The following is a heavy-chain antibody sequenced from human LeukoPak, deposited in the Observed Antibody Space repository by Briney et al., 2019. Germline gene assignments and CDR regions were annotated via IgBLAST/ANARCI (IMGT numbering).Heavy chain of an antibody. J-gene: IGHJ4*02. CDR3: ATTSKQWLVLFDY. CDR2: ISGSGGST. D-gene: IGHD6-19*01. CDR1: GFTFSSYA. Sequence: GGSLRLSCAASGFTFSSYAMSWVRQAPGKGLEWVSAISGSGGSTYYADSVKGRFTISRDNSKNTLYLQMNSLRAEDTAVYYCATTSKQWLVLFDYWGQGTLVTVSS. V-gene: IGHV3-23*01.